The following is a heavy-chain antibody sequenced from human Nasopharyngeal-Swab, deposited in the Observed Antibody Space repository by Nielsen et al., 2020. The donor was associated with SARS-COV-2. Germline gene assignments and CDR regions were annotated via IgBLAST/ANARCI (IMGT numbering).Heavy chain of an antibody. Sequence: ASVKVSCKASGGTFSSYAISWVRQAPGQGREWMGRINPNSGGTNYAQKFQGRVTMTRDTSISTAYMELSRLRSDDTAVYYCARDLDYSNSYFDYWGQGTLVTVSS. CDR2: INPNSGGT. V-gene: IGHV1-2*06. CDR1: GGTFSSYA. J-gene: IGHJ4*02. CDR3: ARDLDYSNSYFDY. D-gene: IGHD4-11*01.